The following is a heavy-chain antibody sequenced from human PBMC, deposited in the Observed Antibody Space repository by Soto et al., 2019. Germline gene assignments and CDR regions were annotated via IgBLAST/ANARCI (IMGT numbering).Heavy chain of an antibody. J-gene: IGHJ4*02. Sequence: GGSLRLSCAASGFTFSNYWMHWVRQAPGKELVWVSRINSDGSSTSYADSVKGRFTISRDNAKNTLYLQMNSLRAEDTAVYYCARNSRFCSSTSCSTDYWGQGTLVTVSS. CDR2: INSDGSST. CDR1: GFTFSNYW. CDR3: ARNSRFCSSTSCSTDY. V-gene: IGHV3-74*01. D-gene: IGHD2-2*01.